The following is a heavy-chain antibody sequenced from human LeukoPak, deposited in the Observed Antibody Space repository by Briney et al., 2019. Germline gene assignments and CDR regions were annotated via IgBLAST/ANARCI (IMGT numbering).Heavy chain of an antibody. D-gene: IGHD1-1*01. CDR2: ISYDGSNK. CDR1: GFTVSSYG. J-gene: IGHJ4*02. Sequence: ALRLTCAASGFTVSSYGMHWVRQAPGTGLEWVSVISYDGSNKYYADSVKGRFTISGDNSKNTLYLQMHSMRAEDTAVYYCAKKPRASSLEDCCGQGTLVTVSS. V-gene: IGHV3-30*18. CDR3: AKKPRASSLEDC.